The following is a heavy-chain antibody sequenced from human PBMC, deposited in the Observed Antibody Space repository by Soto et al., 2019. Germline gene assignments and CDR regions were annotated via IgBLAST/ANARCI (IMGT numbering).Heavy chain of an antibody. CDR3: WGYSSSWYGTRDFDY. Sequence: PGGSLRFSCAASGFTVSSNYMSWVRQAPGKGLEWVSVIYSGGSTYYADSVKGRFTISRDNSKNTLYLQMNSLRAEDTAVYYCWGYSSSWYGTRDFDYWGQGTLVTSPQ. CDR2: IYSGGST. D-gene: IGHD6-13*01. J-gene: IGHJ4*02. V-gene: IGHV3-53*01. CDR1: GFTVSSNY.